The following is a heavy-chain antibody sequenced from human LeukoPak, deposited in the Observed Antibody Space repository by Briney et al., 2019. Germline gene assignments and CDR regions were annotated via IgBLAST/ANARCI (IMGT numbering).Heavy chain of an antibody. Sequence: PGGSLRLSCAAYGFTFSSYEMNWVRQAPGKGLEWVSYISSSGSTIYYADSVKGRFTISRDNAKNSLYLQMNSLRAEDTAVYYCARGKSVGLDYWGQGTLVTVSS. D-gene: IGHD2-15*01. V-gene: IGHV3-48*03. CDR2: ISSSGSTI. CDR3: ARGKSVGLDY. CDR1: GFTFSSYE. J-gene: IGHJ4*02.